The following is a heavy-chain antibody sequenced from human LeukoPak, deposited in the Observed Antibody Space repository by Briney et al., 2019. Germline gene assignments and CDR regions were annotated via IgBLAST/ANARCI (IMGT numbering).Heavy chain of an antibody. V-gene: IGHV4-39*07. Sequence: TSETLSLTCTVSGGSISSSTYYWGWIRQPPGKGLEWIGSIYYDGTTNYNPSLKSRVTISVDTSKNQFSLKLTSMTAADTAVYYCARETPTTVTLDYWGQGTPVTVSS. CDR1: GGSISSSTYY. D-gene: IGHD4-17*01. CDR2: IYYDGTT. J-gene: IGHJ4*02. CDR3: ARETPTTVTLDY.